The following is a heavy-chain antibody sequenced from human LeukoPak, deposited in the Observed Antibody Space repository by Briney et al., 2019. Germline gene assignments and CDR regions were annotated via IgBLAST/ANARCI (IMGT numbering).Heavy chain of an antibody. V-gene: IGHV3-21*01. D-gene: IGHD2/OR15-2a*01. CDR1: GFTFSSYS. CDR2: ISSSSSYI. J-gene: IGHJ6*02. Sequence: PGGSLRLSCAASGFTFSSYSRNWVRQAPGKGLEWVSSISSSSSYIYYADSVKGRFTISRDNAKNSLYLQMNSLRAEDTAVYYCARWPGNMAEIYYGMDVWGQGTTVTVSS. CDR3: ARWPGNMAEIYYGMDV.